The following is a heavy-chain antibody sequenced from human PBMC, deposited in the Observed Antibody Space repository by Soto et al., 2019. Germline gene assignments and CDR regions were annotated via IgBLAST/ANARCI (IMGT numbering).Heavy chain of an antibody. D-gene: IGHD2-15*01. J-gene: IGHJ6*02. CDR1: GVSISSGGYC. Sequence: SETLSLTCAVSGVSISSGGYCWSWIRRPPGKGLEWIGYIYHSGSTNYNPSLKSRVTISVDKSKNQFSLKLSSVTAADTAVYYCARGPGWPGGYYYYYGMDVWGQGTTVTVSS. CDR3: ARGPGWPGGYYYYYGMDV. V-gene: IGHV4-30-2*01. CDR2: IYHSGST.